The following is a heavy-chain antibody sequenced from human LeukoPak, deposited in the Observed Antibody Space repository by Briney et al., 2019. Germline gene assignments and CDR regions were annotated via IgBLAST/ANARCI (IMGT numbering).Heavy chain of an antibody. Sequence: SETLSLTCTVSGGSISSGDYYWSWIRQPPGKGLEWIGYIYYSGSTYYNPSLKSRVTISVDTSKNQFSLKLSSVTAADTAVYYCARGREAVAGIRAPTNNHFDYWGQGTLVTVSS. D-gene: IGHD6-19*01. CDR3: ARGREAVAGIRAPTNNHFDY. J-gene: IGHJ4*02. V-gene: IGHV4-30-4*01. CDR1: GGSISSGDYY. CDR2: IYYSGST.